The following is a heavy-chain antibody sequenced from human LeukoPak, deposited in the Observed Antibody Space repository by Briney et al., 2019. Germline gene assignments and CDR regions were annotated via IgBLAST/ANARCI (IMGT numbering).Heavy chain of an antibody. CDR2: TYYRSKWYN. J-gene: IGHJ4*02. V-gene: IGHV6-1*01. CDR3: ARAQKTPRSSSWFWYFDY. D-gene: IGHD6-13*01. CDR1: GDSVPSNSAA. Sequence: SQTLSLTCAISGDSVPSNSAAWNWIRQSPSRGLEWLGRTYYRSKWYNDYAVSVKSRITINPDTSKNQFSLQLNSVTPEDTAVYYCARAQKTPRSSSWFWYFDYWGQGTLVTVSS.